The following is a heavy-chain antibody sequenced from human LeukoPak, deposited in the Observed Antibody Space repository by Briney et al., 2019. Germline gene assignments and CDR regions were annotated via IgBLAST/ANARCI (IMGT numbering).Heavy chain of an antibody. CDR2: LYSDGNT. J-gene: IGHJ4*02. V-gene: IGHV3-23*03. D-gene: IGHD1-14*01. Sequence: PGGSLRLSCVVSGFTFNNFAMTWVRQAPGKGLEWVSVLYSDGNTKYADSVQGRFTISRDNSKNTLYLEMNSLSPDDTAVYYCARGVEPLAANTLAYWGQGTLVTVSS. CDR3: ARGVEPLAANTLAY. CDR1: GFTFNNFA.